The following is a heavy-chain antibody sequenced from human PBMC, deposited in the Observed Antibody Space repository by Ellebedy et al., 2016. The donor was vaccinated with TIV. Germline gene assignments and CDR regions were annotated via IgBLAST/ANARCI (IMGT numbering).Heavy chain of an antibody. D-gene: IGHD1-26*01. CDR3: ARLSGSYAWFDP. CDR2: IYYSGST. Sequence: MPSETLSLTCTVSGGSISSSSYYWSWIRQPPGKGLEWMGYIYYSGSTNYNPSLKSRVIISVDTSKNQFSLKLSSVTAADTAVYYCARLSGSYAWFDPWGQGTLVTVSS. V-gene: IGHV4-61*01. J-gene: IGHJ5*02. CDR1: GGSISSSSYY.